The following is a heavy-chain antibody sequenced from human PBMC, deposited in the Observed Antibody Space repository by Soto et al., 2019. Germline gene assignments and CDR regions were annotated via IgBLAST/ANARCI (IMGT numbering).Heavy chain of an antibody. Sequence: ASVELSCEASGYTFASYGMSWARQAPRQGLEGMGWISAYNGNTNYAQKLQGRVTMTTDTSTSTAYMELRSLRSDDTAVYYCARDPKGGYCSSTSCHHYYSYGMDVWGQGTTVPVSS. CDR2: ISAYNGNT. CDR1: GYTFASYG. D-gene: IGHD2-2*01. V-gene: IGHV1-18*04. J-gene: IGHJ6*02. CDR3: ARDPKGGYCSSTSCHHYYSYGMDV.